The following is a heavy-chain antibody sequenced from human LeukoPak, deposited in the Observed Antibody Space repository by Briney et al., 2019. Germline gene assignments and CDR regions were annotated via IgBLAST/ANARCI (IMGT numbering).Heavy chain of an antibody. J-gene: IGHJ5*02. CDR1: GFTFSRYG. D-gene: IGHD4-11*01. Sequence: PGGSLRLSCSASGFTFSRYGMHWVRQAPGKGLEYVSAIVSNGDSTYYADSVKGRFTISRDNAKNTLYLQMNSLRAEDTAVYYCARDSTVTTAFDPWGQGTLVTVSS. CDR3: ARDSTVTTAFDP. CDR2: IVSNGDST. V-gene: IGHV3-64*04.